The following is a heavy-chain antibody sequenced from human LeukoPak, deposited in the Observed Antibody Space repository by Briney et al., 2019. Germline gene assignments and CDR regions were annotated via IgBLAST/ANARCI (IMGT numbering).Heavy chain of an antibody. CDR3: ARDFPLYCSGGSCGYWFDP. D-gene: IGHD2-15*01. V-gene: IGHV3-30-3*01. CDR2: ISYDGSNK. Sequence: HPGGSLRLSCAASGFTFSSYAMHWVRQAPGKGLEGVAVISYDGSNKYYADSVKGRFTISRDNSKNTLYLQMNSLRAEDTAVYYCARDFPLYCSGGSCGYWFDPWGQGTLVTVSS. CDR1: GFTFSSYA. J-gene: IGHJ5*02.